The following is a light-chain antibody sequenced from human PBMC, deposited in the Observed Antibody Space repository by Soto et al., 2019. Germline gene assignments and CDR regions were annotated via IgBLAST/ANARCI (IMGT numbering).Light chain of an antibody. J-gene: IGLJ1*01. CDR2: EVT. Sequence: QSALTQPASVSGSPGQSITISCTGTSSDVGGYDFVSWYQQYPGQAPKILIYEVTHRPSGVPDRFSGSKSGNTASLTISGLQADDEADYYCSSYTITSSPVFGPGTKVTVL. V-gene: IGLV2-14*01. CDR1: SSDVGGYDF. CDR3: SSYTITSSPV.